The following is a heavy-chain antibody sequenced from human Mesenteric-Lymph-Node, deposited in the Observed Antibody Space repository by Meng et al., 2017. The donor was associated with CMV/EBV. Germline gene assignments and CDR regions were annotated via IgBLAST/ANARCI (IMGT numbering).Heavy chain of an antibody. CDR1: GFTFSDYA. D-gene: IGHD3-22*01. V-gene: IGHV3-23*01. CDR2: ISGSGVRI. Sequence: GESLKISCAASGFTFSDYAMSWVRQAPGKGLEWVAGISGSGVRIFYADSVKGRFTISRDNSKNTLYLQMNSLRTEDTAVYYCASDYYDDSGYGHWGQGTLVTVSS. J-gene: IGHJ4*02. CDR3: ASDYYDDSGYGH.